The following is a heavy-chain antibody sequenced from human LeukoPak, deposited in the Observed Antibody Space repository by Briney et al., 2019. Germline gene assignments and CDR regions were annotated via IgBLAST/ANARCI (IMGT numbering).Heavy chain of an antibody. CDR3: ARPSYCSSTSCYETDAFDI. CDR1: GGSISSYY. D-gene: IGHD2-2*01. CDR2: IYYSGST. V-gene: IGHV4-59*12. J-gene: IGHJ3*02. Sequence: SETLSLTCTVSGGSISSYYWSWIRQPPGKGLEWIGYIYYSGSTNYNPSLKSRVTISVDTSKNQFSLKLSSVTAADTAVYYCARPSYCSSTSCYETDAFDIWGQGTMVTVSS.